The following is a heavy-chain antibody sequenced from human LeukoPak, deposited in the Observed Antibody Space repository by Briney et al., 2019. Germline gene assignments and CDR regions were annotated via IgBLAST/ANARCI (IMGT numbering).Heavy chain of an antibody. J-gene: IGHJ4*02. D-gene: IGHD3-10*01. CDR2: IHYSGST. V-gene: IGHV4-39*01. CDR1: GDSISKSSYY. Sequence: PSETLSLTCTVSGDSISKSSYYWVWIRQPPGKGLEWIGSIHYSGSTYYNPPLKSRVAKSIDTSKNQFSLKLSSVTAADTAVYYCARLRSGSSLNSWGQGTLVTVSS. CDR3: ARLRSGSSLNS.